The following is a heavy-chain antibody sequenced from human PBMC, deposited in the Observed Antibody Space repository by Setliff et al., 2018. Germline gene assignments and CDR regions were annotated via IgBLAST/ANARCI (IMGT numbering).Heavy chain of an antibody. Sequence: PSETLSLTCTVSGGSISGYYWTWIRHPAGKGLEWIGRMDGNSNYNPSLKSRVTMSIDTSKNKFSLKLSSVTAADTAVYHCARGTGAATGEGFDIWGQGTMVTVSS. CDR3: ARGTGAATGEGFDI. V-gene: IGHV4-4*07. CDR1: GGSISGYY. CDR2: MDGNS. J-gene: IGHJ3*02. D-gene: IGHD7-27*01.